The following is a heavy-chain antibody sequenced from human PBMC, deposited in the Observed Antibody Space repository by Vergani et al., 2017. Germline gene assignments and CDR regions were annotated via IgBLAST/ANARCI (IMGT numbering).Heavy chain of an antibody. J-gene: IGHJ4*02. CDR3: ARGLWDCTHIRCSPPSY. V-gene: IGHV3-21*01. CDR2: LNKNNYYI. Sequence: EVQLVESGGGLVNPGGCLTLSCVASGFSLSTYTFNWVRQAPGGGLEWVSSLNKNNYYIYYADSVKGRFTISRDNAKKSVYLQMNSLRAEDTAMYFCARGLWDCTHIRCSPPSYWGQGTQVTVSS. CDR1: GFSLSTYT. D-gene: IGHD2-8*01.